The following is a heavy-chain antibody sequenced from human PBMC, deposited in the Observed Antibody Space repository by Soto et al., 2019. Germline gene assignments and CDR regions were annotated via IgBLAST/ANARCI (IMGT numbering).Heavy chain of an antibody. CDR1: GGSISRGGYY. J-gene: IGHJ4*02. V-gene: IGHV4-31*03. CDR2: IYYSGNT. CDR3: ARGRVGATTDYFDY. Sequence: PSETLSLTCSVSGGSISRGGYYWSWIRQHPGRGLEWIGYIYYSGNTYYNPSLKSRVTISVDTSKNQFSLKLSAVTAADTAAYYCARGRVGATTDYFDYWGQGTLVTVSS. D-gene: IGHD1-26*01.